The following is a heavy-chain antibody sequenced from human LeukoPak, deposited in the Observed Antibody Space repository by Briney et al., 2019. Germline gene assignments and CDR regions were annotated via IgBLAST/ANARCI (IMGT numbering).Heavy chain of an antibody. V-gene: IGHV4-59*01. CDR1: GGSISSYY. J-gene: IGHJ4*02. CDR3: ARAMVDYDSSGQYYFDY. CDR2: IYYSGST. D-gene: IGHD3-22*01. Sequence: SETLSLTCTVSGGSISSYYWSWIRQPPGKGLEWIGYIYYSGSTNYSPSLKSRVTISVDTSKNQFSLKLSSVTAADTAVYYCARAMVDYDSSGQYYFDYWGQGTLVTVSS.